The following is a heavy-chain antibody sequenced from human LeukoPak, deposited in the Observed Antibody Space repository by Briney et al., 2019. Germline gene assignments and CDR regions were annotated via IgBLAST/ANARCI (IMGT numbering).Heavy chain of an antibody. CDR3: AREAEAVYYGSGAYYYMDV. D-gene: IGHD3-10*01. CDR1: GCTFTSYG. Sequence: GASVKVSCKASGCTFTSYGISWVRQAPGQGLEWMGWISAYNGNTNYAQKLQGRVTMTTDTSTSTAYMELRSLRSDDTAVYYCAREAEAVYYGSGAYYYMDVWGKGTTVTVSS. CDR2: ISAYNGNT. J-gene: IGHJ6*03. V-gene: IGHV1-18*01.